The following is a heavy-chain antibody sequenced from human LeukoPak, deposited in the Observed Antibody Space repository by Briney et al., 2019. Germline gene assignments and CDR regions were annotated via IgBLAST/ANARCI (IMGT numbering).Heavy chain of an antibody. V-gene: IGHV5-51*01. CDR2: IFPHDSDT. Sequence: GESLKISCKGSGYSFMDYWIGWVRQMPGKGPEWMGIIFPHDSDTKYSPSFQGQVTISVDKSISTAYVQWSSLKASDTAVYYCARYGIRGCTSTNCYTSYFYHGMDVWGQGTTVTVSS. CDR1: GYSFMDYW. J-gene: IGHJ6*02. D-gene: IGHD2-2*02. CDR3: ARYGIRGCTSTNCYTSYFYHGMDV.